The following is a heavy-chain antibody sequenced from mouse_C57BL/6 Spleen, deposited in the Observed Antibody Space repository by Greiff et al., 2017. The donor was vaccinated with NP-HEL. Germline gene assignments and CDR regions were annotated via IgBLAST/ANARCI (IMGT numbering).Heavy chain of an antibody. V-gene: IGHV1-82*01. CDR1: GYAFSSSW. CDR3: ARTMITTYYFDY. J-gene: IGHJ2*01. D-gene: IGHD2-4*01. CDR2: IYPGDGDT. Sequence: QVQLKQSGPELVKPGASVKISCKASGYAFSSSWMNWVKQRPGKGLEWIGRIYPGDGDTNYNGKFKGKATLTADKSSSTAYMQLSSLTSEDSAVYFWARTMITTYYFDYWGQGTTLTVSS.